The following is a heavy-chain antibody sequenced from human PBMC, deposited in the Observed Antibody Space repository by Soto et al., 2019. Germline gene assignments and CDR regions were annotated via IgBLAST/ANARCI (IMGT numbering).Heavy chain of an antibody. CDR1: GFTFSSYG. Sequence: QVQLVESGGGVVQPGRSLRLSCAASGFTFSSYGMHWVRQAPGKGLEWVAVISYDGSNKYYADSVKGRFTISRDNSKNTLYLQMNSLRAEDTAVYYCAKDVYSSASPRMDVWGQGTTVTGSS. CDR2: ISYDGSNK. J-gene: IGHJ6*02. CDR3: AKDVYSSASPRMDV. V-gene: IGHV3-30*18. D-gene: IGHD6-6*01.